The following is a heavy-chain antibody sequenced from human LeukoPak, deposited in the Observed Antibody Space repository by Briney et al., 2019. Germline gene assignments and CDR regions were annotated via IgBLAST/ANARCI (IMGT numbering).Heavy chain of an antibody. J-gene: IGHJ4*02. V-gene: IGHV3-48*03. CDR3: ARRDGYYDY. CDR2: ISSSGSTI. CDR1: GFTVSSYE. Sequence: GGSLRLSCAASGFTVSSYEMNWVRQAPGKGLEWVSYISSSGSTIYYADSVKGRFTISRDNAKNSLYLQMNSLRAEDTAVYYCARRDGYYDYWGQGTLVTVSS. D-gene: IGHD5-24*01.